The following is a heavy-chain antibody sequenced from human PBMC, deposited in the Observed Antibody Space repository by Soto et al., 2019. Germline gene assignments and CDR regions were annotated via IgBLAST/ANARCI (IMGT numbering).Heavy chain of an antibody. V-gene: IGHV1-2*02. Sequence: SVKVSCKASVCTFTCYYVNWARQAPGQGLEGMGWINPDNGDPNYAQKCQGRVTLSRDTSINTAYMELGRLAYDDMAMYYSARTDYLCSTLTYYFDYWGQGTLVTVSS. CDR3: ARTDYLCSTLTYYFDY. CDR1: VCTFTCYY. CDR2: INPDNGDP. J-gene: IGHJ4*02. D-gene: IGHD3-16*01.